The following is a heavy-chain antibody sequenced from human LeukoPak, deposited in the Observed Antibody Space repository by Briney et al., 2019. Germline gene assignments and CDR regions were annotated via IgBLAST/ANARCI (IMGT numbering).Heavy chain of an antibody. CDR2: IYYSGST. D-gene: IGHD2-2*01. CDR1: GGSISSGGYY. J-gene: IGHJ6*02. V-gene: IGHV4-31*03. Sequence: PSETLSLTCTVSGGSISSGGYYCSWIRQHPGKGLEWIGYIYYSGSTYYNPSLKSRVTISVDTSKNQFSLKLSSVTAADTAVYYCARGSRCSSTSCSYYYYYGMDVWGQGTTVTVSS. CDR3: ARGSRCSSTSCSYYYYYGMDV.